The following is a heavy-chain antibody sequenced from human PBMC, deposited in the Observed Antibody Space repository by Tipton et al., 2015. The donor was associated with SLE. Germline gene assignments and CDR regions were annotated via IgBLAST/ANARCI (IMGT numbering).Heavy chain of an antibody. J-gene: IGHJ6*03. CDR3: ARVVGGYDSYYYYMDV. V-gene: IGHV4-4*02. CDR2: IYHSGGT. CDR1: GGSISSHY. Sequence: TLSLTCTVSGGSISSHYWSWVRQPPGKGLEWIGEIYHSGGTNYNPSLRSRVTISIDKSKKQFSLKLSSVTAADTAVYYCARVVGGYDSYYYYMDVWGIGTTVTVSS. D-gene: IGHD5-12*01.